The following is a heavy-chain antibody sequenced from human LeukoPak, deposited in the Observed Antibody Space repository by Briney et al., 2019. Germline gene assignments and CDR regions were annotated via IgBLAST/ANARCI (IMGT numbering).Heavy chain of an antibody. J-gene: IGHJ4*02. V-gene: IGHV1-69*05. CDR2: IIPIFGTA. CDR1: GGTFSSYA. Sequence: SVKVSCKASGGTFSSYAISWVRQAPGQGLEWMGGIIPIFGTANYAQKFQGRVTMTTDTSTSTAYMELRSLRSDDTAVYYCARGGSYYCDYWGQGTLVTVSS. D-gene: IGHD1-26*01. CDR3: ARGGSYYCDY.